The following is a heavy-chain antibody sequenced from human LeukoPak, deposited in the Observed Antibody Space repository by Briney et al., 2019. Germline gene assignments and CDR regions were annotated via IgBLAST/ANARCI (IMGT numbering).Heavy chain of an antibody. CDR2: IYYSGST. CDR3: ARDGSGSPSEYGMDV. Sequence: PSQTLSLTCTVSGGSISSGGYYWSWIRQHPGTGLEWIGYIYYSGSTYYNPSLKSRVTISVDTSKNQFSLKLSSVTAADTAVYYCARDGSGSPSEYGMDVWGQGTTVTVSS. V-gene: IGHV4-31*03. CDR1: GGSISSGGYY. D-gene: IGHD3-10*01. J-gene: IGHJ6*02.